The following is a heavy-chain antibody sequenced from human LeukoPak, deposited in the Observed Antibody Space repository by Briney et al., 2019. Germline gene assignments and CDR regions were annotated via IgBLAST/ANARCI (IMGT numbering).Heavy chain of an antibody. J-gene: IGHJ4*02. CDR1: GFTFSSYW. Sequence: GGSLRLSCAASGFTFSSYWMSWVRQAPGKGLEWVAFIRFDGSNQNNADSVKGRFTISRDNSRNTLYLQMNSLRDEDTAVYYCAKDRDSSGFCLDSWGQGTLVTVSS. D-gene: IGHD3-22*01. CDR3: AKDRDSSGFCLDS. V-gene: IGHV3-30*02. CDR2: IRFDGSNQ.